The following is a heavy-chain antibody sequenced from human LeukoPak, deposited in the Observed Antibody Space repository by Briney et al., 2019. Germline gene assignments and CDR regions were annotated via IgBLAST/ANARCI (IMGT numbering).Heavy chain of an antibody. Sequence: SETLSLTCTVSGDSISSTGYYWGWIRQPPGKGLEWIGSMYYSGSTYYNPSLKSRVTLSLDTSKNQFSLKLSSVTAADTAVYYCARGRLMVYAMGAFDIWGQGTMVTVSS. CDR2: MYYSGST. CDR3: ARGRLMVYAMGAFDI. V-gene: IGHV4-39*07. J-gene: IGHJ3*02. CDR1: GDSISSTGYY. D-gene: IGHD2-8*01.